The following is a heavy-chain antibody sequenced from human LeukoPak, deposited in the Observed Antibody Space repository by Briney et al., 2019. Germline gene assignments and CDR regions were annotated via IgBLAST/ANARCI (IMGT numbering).Heavy chain of an antibody. CDR1: GFSVSSNY. Sequence: LSGGSLRLSCAASGFSVSSNYMSWVRQAPGKGLEWVSVIYSGGSTYYADSVKGRFTISRDNAKNSLYLQMNSLRDEDTAVYYCARDQFYAFDIWGQGTMVTVSS. J-gene: IGHJ3*02. CDR3: ARDQFYAFDI. V-gene: IGHV3-53*01. CDR2: IYSGGST.